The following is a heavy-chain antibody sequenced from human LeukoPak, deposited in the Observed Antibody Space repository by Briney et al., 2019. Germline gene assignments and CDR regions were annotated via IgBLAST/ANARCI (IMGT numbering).Heavy chain of an antibody. CDR1: GGSISNSVYF. CDR3: ARGADSGYSSDN. CDR2: INSDGRST. Sequence: ETLSLTCTVSGGSISNSVYFWGWIRQPPGKGLEWVSRINSDGRSTNYADSVKGRFTISRDNAKNTLYLQMNSLRAEDTAVYYCARGADSGYSSDNWGQGTLVSVSS. J-gene: IGHJ4*02. V-gene: IGHV3-74*01. D-gene: IGHD3-9*01.